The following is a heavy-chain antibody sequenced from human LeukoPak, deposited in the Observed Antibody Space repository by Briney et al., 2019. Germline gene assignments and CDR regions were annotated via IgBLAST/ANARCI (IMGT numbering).Heavy chain of an antibody. J-gene: IGHJ3*02. CDR3: ARAPMVRGVMSAFDI. V-gene: IGHV4-38-2*01. CDR1: GYSISSGYY. Sequence: SETLSLTCAVSGYSISSGYYWGWIRQPPGKGLEWIGSIYRSGSTYYNPSLKSRVTISVDTSKNQFSLKLSSVTAADTAVYYCARAPMVRGVMSAFDIWGQGTMVTVSS. D-gene: IGHD3-10*01. CDR2: IYRSGST.